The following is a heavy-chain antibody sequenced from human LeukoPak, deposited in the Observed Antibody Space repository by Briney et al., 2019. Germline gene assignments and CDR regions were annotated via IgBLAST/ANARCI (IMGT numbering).Heavy chain of an antibody. CDR3: AAGTYYYDSSGPSGDY. CDR1: GFTFTSSA. V-gene: IGHV1-58*01. D-gene: IGHD3-22*01. CDR2: IVVGSGNT. J-gene: IGHJ4*02. Sequence: SVKVSCKASGFTFTSSAVQWVRQARGQRLEWIGWIVVGSGNTNYAQKFQERVTITRDMSTSTAYMELSSLRSEDTAVYYCAAGTYYYDSSGPSGDYWGQGTLVTVSS.